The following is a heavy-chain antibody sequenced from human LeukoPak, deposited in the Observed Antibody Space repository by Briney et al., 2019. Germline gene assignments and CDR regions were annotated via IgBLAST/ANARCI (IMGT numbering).Heavy chain of an antibody. V-gene: IGHV1-69*05. CDR2: IIPIFGTA. Sequence: SVKCSCKASGGNFSSYAISWVRQATGQGLDWMGGIIPIFGTANYAQKFQGRVTITTDESTSTAYMELSSLRSEDTAVYYCAREHQDSSSSFGAFDIWGQGTMVTVSS. CDR1: GGNFSSYA. D-gene: IGHD6-6*01. CDR3: AREHQDSSSSFGAFDI. J-gene: IGHJ3*02.